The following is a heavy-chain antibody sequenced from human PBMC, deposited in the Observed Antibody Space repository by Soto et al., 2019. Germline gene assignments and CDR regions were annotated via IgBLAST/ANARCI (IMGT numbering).Heavy chain of an antibody. V-gene: IGHV4-34*01. CDR3: ARGLILWFGELSRRGGYYYYMDV. CDR1: GGSFSGYL. Sequence: QVQLQQWGAGLLKPSETLSLTCAVYGGSFSGYLWSWIRQTPGKGLEWIGEINDSGNINYNPSLKPRVTIFLDTPKKQISLKLSSVTAADTAVYYCARGLILWFGELSRRGGYYYYMDVWGKGTTVIVSS. D-gene: IGHD3-10*01. CDR2: INDSGNI. J-gene: IGHJ6*03.